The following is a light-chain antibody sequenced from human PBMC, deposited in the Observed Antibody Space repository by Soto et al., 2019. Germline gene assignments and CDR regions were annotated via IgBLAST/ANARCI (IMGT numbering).Light chain of an antibody. V-gene: IGLV2-14*03. J-gene: IGLJ1*01. CDR1: SSDVGAYNF. CDR3: SAYTVSRTYV. CDR2: NVY. Sequence: LTQPASVSGSPGQSITISCTGTSSDVGAYNFVSRHQQHPGKAPKLMIYNVYDRPSGISYRFSGSKSGNTASLTISGLQGEDEADYYCSAYTVSRTYVFGTGTKVTVL.